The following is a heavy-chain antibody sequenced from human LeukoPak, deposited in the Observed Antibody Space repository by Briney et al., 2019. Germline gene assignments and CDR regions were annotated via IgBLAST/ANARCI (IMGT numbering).Heavy chain of an antibody. CDR3: AKDLYGDYDFDC. Sequence: TGASLRLSCAASGFTFNNYAMNWVRQAPGEGLEWVSVITSSGSTYYADSVKGRFTISRDNSKNTLYLQMNSLRAEDTAIYYCAKDLYGDYDFDCWGRGTLVTVSS. CDR2: ITSSGST. D-gene: IGHD4-17*01. CDR1: GFTFNNYA. V-gene: IGHV3-23*01. J-gene: IGHJ4*02.